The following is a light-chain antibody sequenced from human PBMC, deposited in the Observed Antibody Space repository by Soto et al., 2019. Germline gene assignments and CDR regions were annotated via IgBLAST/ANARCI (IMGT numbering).Light chain of an antibody. Sequence: EIVLTQSPATLSLSPGEGATLSCGASQSVSSSYLAWYQQKPGLAPRLLIYDASSRATGIPDRFSGSGSGTDFTLTISRLEPEDFAVYYCQQYGSSPEFTFGPGTKVDIK. CDR2: DAS. CDR1: QSVSSSY. J-gene: IGKJ3*01. V-gene: IGKV3D-20*01. CDR3: QQYGSSPEFT.